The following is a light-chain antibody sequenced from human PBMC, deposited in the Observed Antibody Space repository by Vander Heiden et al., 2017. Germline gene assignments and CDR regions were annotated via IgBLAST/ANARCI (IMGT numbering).Light chain of an antibody. J-gene: IGLJ2*01. CDR1: SSNIGTYY. CDR2: KNN. V-gene: IGLV1-47*01. Sequence: QSVLTQPPSASRAPGQRVTISCSGSSSNIGTYYVYWYQQLPGTSPKLLMYKNNQRPSGVPDRFSGSKSGSSASLAISGLRSEDEADYYCAAWDDSLDGLVVFGGGTKLTVL. CDR3: AAWDDSLDGLVV.